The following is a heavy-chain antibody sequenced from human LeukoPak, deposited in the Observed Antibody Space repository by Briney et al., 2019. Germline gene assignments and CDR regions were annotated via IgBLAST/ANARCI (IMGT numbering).Heavy chain of an antibody. CDR2: ISGDGSST. J-gene: IGHJ4*01. D-gene: IGHD6-19*01. V-gene: IGHV3-74*01. Sequence: AGGSLRLSCAASGFTISSYWMHWLRQVPGKGLVWVSRISGDGSSTTYADSVKGRFTISRDNAKNTLYLQMNSLRAEDTAVFYCARGFYCCGCFAYSGRGTLVTVSS. CDR1: GFTISSYW. CDR3: ARGFYCCGCFAY.